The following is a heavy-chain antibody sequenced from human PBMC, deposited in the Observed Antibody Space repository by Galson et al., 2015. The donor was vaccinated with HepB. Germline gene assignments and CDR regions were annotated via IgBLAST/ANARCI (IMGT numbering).Heavy chain of an antibody. CDR1: GFTFSSYA. J-gene: IGHJ6*02. V-gene: IGHV3-23*01. CDR3: AKDSGGLQGYCSGGSCYSSLTAVDGIDV. D-gene: IGHD2-15*01. CDR2: ISGSGGST. Sequence: SLRLSCAASGFTFSSYAMSWVRQAPGKGLEWVSAISGSGGSTDYADSVKGRFTISRDNSKNTLYLQMNSLRAEDTALYYCAKDSGGLQGYCSGGSCYSSLTAVDGIDVWGQGTTVTVSS.